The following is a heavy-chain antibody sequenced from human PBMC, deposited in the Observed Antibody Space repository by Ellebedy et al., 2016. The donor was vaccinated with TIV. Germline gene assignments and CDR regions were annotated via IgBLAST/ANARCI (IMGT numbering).Heavy chain of an antibody. CDR3: ARGPIVVVPAASAAFDI. J-gene: IGHJ3*02. CDR1: GFTFSSYG. CDR2: IWYDGSNK. V-gene: IGHV3-33*01. D-gene: IGHD2-2*01. Sequence: GESLKISXAASGFTFSSYGMHWVRQAPGKGLEWVAVIWYDGSNKYYADSVKGRFTISRDNSKNTLYLQMNSLRAEDTAVYYCARGPIVVVPAASAAFDIWGQGTMVTVSS.